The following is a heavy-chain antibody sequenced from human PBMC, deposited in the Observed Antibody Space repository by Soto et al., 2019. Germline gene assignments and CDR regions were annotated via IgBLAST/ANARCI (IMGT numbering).Heavy chain of an antibody. CDR1: GYTFTTYG. V-gene: IGHV1-18*01. D-gene: IGHD3-16*01. J-gene: IGHJ6*02. Sequence: QVQLVQSGAEVKKPGASVTVSCKASGYTFTTYGVSWVRQAPGQGLEWLGWINGYNGNAKYAENLQGRVTMTTDTSTSTAYMELRRLRSDDTAVYYCARMGDVPYYYSGMDVWGQGTTVTVSS. CDR2: INGYNGNA. CDR3: ARMGDVPYYYSGMDV.